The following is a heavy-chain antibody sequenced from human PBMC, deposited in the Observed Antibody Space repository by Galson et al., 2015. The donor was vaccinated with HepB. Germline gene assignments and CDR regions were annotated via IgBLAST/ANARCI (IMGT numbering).Heavy chain of an antibody. V-gene: IGHV3-48*02. J-gene: IGHJ4*02. D-gene: IGHD2-2*02. CDR3: VRDSRLYDL. CDR1: GVSFDGYG. CDR2: ISSSFNII. Sequence: SLRLSCAASGVSFDGYGLNWVRQAPGKGLEWVAYISSSFNIIHYADSVKGRFTISRDNAKNSLYLQMISLRDEDTAVYFCVRDSRLYDLWGQGTMVTVSS.